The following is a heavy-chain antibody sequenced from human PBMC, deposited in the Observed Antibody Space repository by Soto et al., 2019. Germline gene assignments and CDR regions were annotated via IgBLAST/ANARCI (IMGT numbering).Heavy chain of an antibody. D-gene: IGHD6-6*01. CDR3: ARVGSSSDNGMDV. V-gene: IGHV3-48*02. CDR1: GFTFSTYS. CDR2: IRSRRYTI. Sequence: EVQLVESGGGLVQPGGSLRLSCAASGFTFSTYSMNWVRQAPGKELEGVSYIRSRRYTIYYEDAEKGRFTISRDNAKNLLYLQMNSLRDEDTAVYYCARVGSSSDNGMDVWGQGTTVTVSS. J-gene: IGHJ6*02.